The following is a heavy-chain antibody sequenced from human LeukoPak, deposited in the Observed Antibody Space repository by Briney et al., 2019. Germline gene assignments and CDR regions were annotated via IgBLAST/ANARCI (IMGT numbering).Heavy chain of an antibody. J-gene: IGHJ3*02. CDR2: IIPILGIA. D-gene: IGHD3-22*01. CDR1: GGTFSSYA. Sequence: GSSVKVSCKASGGTFSSYAISWVRQAPGQGLEWMGRIIPILGIANYAQKFQGRVTITADKSTSTAYMELSSLRSEDTAVYYCARGDYYDSSGAFDIWGQGTMVTVSS. CDR3: ARGDYYDSSGAFDI. V-gene: IGHV1-69*04.